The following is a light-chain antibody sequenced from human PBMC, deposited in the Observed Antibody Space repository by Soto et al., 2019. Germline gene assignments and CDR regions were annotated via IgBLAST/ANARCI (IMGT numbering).Light chain of an antibody. V-gene: IGLV1-40*01. CDR3: QSHDSSLNSWV. CDR2: GNT. Sequence: QSVLTQPPSMSGAPGQRVTISCTGSSSNIGAGYDVHWYQLLPGTAPKLLIYGNTNRPSGVPDRFSGSKSGTSASLAITELRAEDEADYYCQSHDSSLNSWVFGGGTKVTVL. J-gene: IGLJ3*02. CDR1: SSNIGAGYD.